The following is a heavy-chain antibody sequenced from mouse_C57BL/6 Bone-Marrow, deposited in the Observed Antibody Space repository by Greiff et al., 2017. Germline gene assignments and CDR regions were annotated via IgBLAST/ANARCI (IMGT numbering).Heavy chain of an antibody. CDR2: IDPENGDT. V-gene: IGHV14-4*01. J-gene: IGHJ2*01. CDR1: GFNIKDDY. D-gene: IGHD1-1*01. Sequence: VQLQQSGAELVRPGASVKLSCTASGFNIKDDYMHWVKQRPEQGLEWIGWIDPENGDTEYASKFQGKATITADTSSNTAYLQLSSLTSEDTAVYYCTTGGGSRLFDYWGQGTTLTVSS. CDR3: TTGGGSRLFDY.